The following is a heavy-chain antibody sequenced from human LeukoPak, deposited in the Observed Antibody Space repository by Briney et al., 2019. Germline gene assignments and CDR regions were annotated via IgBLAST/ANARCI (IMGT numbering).Heavy chain of an antibody. V-gene: IGHV3-30-3*01. CDR2: ISSDGTNK. Sequence: PGGSLRLSCAASGFTFSNYAMHWVRQAPGKGLEWVAVISSDGTNKYYADSVKGRFTISRDNSKNTLYMQLNSLRAEDTAVYSCASHYDTSGYHYFGFWGQGTLATVSS. J-gene: IGHJ4*02. D-gene: IGHD3-22*01. CDR3: ASHYDTSGYHYFGF. CDR1: GFTFSNYA.